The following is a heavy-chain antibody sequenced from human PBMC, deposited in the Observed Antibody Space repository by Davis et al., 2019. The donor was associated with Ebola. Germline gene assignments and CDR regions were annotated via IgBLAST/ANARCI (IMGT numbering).Heavy chain of an antibody. V-gene: IGHV3-21*04. CDR2: ISSSSSYI. D-gene: IGHD2-15*01. CDR3: AKTVALGYCSGGSCYGPYFDY. Sequence: GESLKISCAASGFTFSSYSMNWVRQAPGKGLEWVSSISSSSSYIYYADSVKGRFTISRDNSKNTLYLQMNSLRAEDTAVYYCAKTVALGYCSGGSCYGPYFDYWGQGTLVTVSS. J-gene: IGHJ4*02. CDR1: GFTFSSYS.